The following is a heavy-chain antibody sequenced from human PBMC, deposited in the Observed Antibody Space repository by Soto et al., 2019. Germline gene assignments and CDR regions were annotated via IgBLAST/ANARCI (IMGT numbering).Heavy chain of an antibody. D-gene: IGHD6-19*01. CDR1: GVSISSGGYS. V-gene: IGHV4-30-2*01. Sequence: SETLSLTCAVSGVSISSGGYSWSWIRQPPGKGLEWIGYIYHSGSTNYNPSLKSRVTISVDKSKNQFSLKLSSVTAADTAVYYCARVAVAGTRVDYWGQGTLVTVSS. J-gene: IGHJ4*02. CDR2: IYHSGST. CDR3: ARVAVAGTRVDY.